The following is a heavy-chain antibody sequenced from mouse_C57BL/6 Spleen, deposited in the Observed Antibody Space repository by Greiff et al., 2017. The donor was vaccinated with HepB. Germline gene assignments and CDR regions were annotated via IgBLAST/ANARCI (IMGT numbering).Heavy chain of an antibody. V-gene: IGHV5-17*01. CDR1: GFTFSDYG. Sequence: EVKLEESGGGLVKPGGSLKFSCAASGFTFSDYGMHWVRQAPEKGLEWVAYISSGSSTIYYADTVKGRFTISRDNAKNTLFLQLTSLRSEDTAMYYWARGISRYFDVWGTGTTVTVSS. CDR3: ARGISRYFDV. J-gene: IGHJ1*03. D-gene: IGHD2-4*01. CDR2: ISSGSSTI.